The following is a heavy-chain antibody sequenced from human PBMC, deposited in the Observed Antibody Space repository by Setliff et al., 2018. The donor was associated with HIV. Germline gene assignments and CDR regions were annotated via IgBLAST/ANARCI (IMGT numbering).Heavy chain of an antibody. CDR2: INPNSGGT. CDR1: GYSFAACY. CDR3: ARDPALTYSGYVYWYFDL. V-gene: IGHV1-2*02. J-gene: IGHJ2*01. D-gene: IGHD5-12*01. Sequence: ASVKVSCKAAGYSFAACYIHWVRQAPGQGLEWMGWINPNSGGTNYAQKFQGRVTLTRDTSISTANMELSGLRSDDTAVYYCARDPALTYSGYVYWYFDLWGRGTLVTVSS.